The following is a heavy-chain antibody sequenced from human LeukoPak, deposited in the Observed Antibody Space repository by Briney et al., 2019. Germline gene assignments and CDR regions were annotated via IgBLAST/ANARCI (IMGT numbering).Heavy chain of an antibody. V-gene: IGHV3-21*01. Sequence: GGSLRLSCAASGFTFDDYSMNWVRQAPGKGLEWVSSISSSSSYIYYADSAKGRFTISRDNAKNSLYLQMNSLRAEGTAVYYCARDNKHPYYDSSGYYYWGQGTLVTASS. CDR1: GFTFDDYS. D-gene: IGHD3-22*01. J-gene: IGHJ4*02. CDR3: ARDNKHPYYDSSGYYY. CDR2: ISSSSSYI.